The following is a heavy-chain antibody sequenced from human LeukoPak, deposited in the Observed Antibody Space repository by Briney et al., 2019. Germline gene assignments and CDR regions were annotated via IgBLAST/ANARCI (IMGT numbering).Heavy chain of an antibody. D-gene: IGHD3-10*01. J-gene: IGHJ5*02. CDR2: VYYSGST. CDR3: ARRSPVLLWFGERANWFDP. V-gene: IGHV4-59*08. Sequence: SETLSLTCTVSGDFITAYYWSWIRQPPGKGLEWIGYVYYSGSTEYNPSLRSRVTMSLEMSKHQFSLKLSSVTAADTAVYYCARRSPVLLWFGERANWFDPWGQGTLVTVSS. CDR1: GDFITAYY.